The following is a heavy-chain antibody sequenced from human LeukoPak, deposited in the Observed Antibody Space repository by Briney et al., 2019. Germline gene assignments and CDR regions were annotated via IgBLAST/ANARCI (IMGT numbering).Heavy chain of an antibody. CDR1: GFTFSAYN. D-gene: IGHD6-19*01. CDR2: ITTSSSYM. CDR3: ARDPYSGGYGAYYYYYMDV. Sequence: GGSLRLSCAASGFTFSAYNMNWVRRTPGKGLEWVSSITTSSSYMFYADSVRGRFTISRDNAANSLYLQMNSLRDEDTAVYYCARDPYSGGYGAYYYYYMDVWGKGTTVTVSS. V-gene: IGHV3-21*01. J-gene: IGHJ6*03.